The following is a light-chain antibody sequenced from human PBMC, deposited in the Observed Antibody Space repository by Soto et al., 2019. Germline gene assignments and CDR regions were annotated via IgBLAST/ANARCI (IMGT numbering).Light chain of an antibody. Sequence: QAASVSGSPGQSITISCTGTSSDIGIYNLVSWYRQYSGKAPELLIYEVTKRPSGVSNRFSGSKSGNTASLTISGLQAEDEADYYCCSYVGSNTLVFGGGTKLTVL. V-gene: IGLV2-23*02. CDR2: EVT. CDR1: SSDIGIYNL. CDR3: CSYVGSNTLV. J-gene: IGLJ3*02.